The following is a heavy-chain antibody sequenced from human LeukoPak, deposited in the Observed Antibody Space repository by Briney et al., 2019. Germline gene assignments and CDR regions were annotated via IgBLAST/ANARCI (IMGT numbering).Heavy chain of an antibody. V-gene: IGHV3-49*03. J-gene: IGHJ4*02. CDR2: IRSKAYGGTT. Sequence: GGALRLSCAASGFTFGDYAMSWFRQAPGKGLGWVGFIRSKAYGGTTEYAASVKGRFTISRDDSKSIAYLQMNSLKTEDTAVYYCTRPYCSSTSCPSLYWGQGTLVTVSS. CDR1: GFTFGDYA. CDR3: TRPYCSSTSCPSLY. D-gene: IGHD2-2*01.